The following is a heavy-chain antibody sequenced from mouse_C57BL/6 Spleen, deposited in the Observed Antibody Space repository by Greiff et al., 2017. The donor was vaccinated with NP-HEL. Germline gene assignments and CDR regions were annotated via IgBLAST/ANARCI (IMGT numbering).Heavy chain of an antibody. J-gene: IGHJ4*01. Sequence: EVQLVESGGGLVQPGGSLSLSCAASGFTFTDYYMSWVRQPPGKALEWLGFIRNKANGYTTEYSASVKGRFTISRDNSQSILYLQMNALRAEDSATYYCARSPLTGAMDYWGQGTSVTVSS. CDR1: GFTFTDYY. CDR3: ARSPLTGAMDY. V-gene: IGHV7-3*01. CDR2: IRNKANGYTT. D-gene: IGHD1-1*01.